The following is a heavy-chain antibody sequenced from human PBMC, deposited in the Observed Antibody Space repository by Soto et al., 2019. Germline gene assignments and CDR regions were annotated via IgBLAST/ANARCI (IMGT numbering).Heavy chain of an antibody. Sequence: ASVKVSCKASGGTFSSYAISWVRQAPGQGLEWMGRIIPILGIANYAQKFQGRVTITADKSTSTAYMELSSLRYEDTAVYYCARDVRGDGRGGSCYKFDYWGQGTLVTVSS. CDR3: ARDVRGDGRGGSCYKFDY. D-gene: IGHD2-15*01. CDR1: GGTFSSYA. CDR2: IIPILGIA. J-gene: IGHJ4*02. V-gene: IGHV1-69*04.